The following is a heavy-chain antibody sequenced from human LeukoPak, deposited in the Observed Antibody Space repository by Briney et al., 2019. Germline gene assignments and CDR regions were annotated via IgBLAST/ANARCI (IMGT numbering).Heavy chain of an antibody. J-gene: IGHJ5*02. CDR1: GFTFSSYS. CDR2: ISSSSSYI. D-gene: IGHD3-3*01. CDR3: ARSWSGYRGENWFDP. Sequence: GGSLRLSCAASGFTFSSYSMNWVRQAPGKGLEWVSSISSSSSYIYYADSVKGRFTISRDNAKNSLYLQMNSLRAEDTAVYYCARSWSGYRGENWFDPWGQGTLVTVSS. V-gene: IGHV3-21*01.